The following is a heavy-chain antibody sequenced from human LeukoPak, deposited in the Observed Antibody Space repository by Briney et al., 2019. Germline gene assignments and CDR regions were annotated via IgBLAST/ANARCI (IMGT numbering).Heavy chain of an antibody. CDR2: INPNSGGT. Sequence: ASVKVSCKASGYSFTGYYIHWVRQAPGQGPEWMGWINPNSGGTNYAQKFRGRVTMTRDTSITTAYMELSRLRSDDTAVYYCARSDHYYYYMDVWGKGTTVTVSS. V-gene: IGHV1-2*02. CDR3: ARSDHYYYYMDV. J-gene: IGHJ6*03. CDR1: GYSFTGYY.